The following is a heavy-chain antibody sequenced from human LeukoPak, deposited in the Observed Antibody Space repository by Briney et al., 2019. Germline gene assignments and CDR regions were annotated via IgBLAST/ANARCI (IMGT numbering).Heavy chain of an antibody. J-gene: IGHJ6*02. Sequence: GGSLRLSCAASGFTFNTFDMTWVRQAPGKGLEWVPYISSGSSSRYYADSVKGRFTISRDNAKNSLYLQMNSLRAEDTAVYFCARLRYYAVDVWGQGTTVIVSS. CDR1: GFTFNTFD. CDR3: ARLRYYAVDV. CDR2: ISSGSSSR. V-gene: IGHV3-48*01.